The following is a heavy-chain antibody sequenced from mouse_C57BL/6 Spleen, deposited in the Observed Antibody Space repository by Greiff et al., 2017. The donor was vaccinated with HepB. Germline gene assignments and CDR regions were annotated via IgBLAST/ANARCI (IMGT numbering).Heavy chain of an antibody. D-gene: IGHD1-1*01. CDR2: ISGGGGNT. J-gene: IGHJ2*01. CDR1: GFTFSSYT. V-gene: IGHV5-9*01. Sequence: EVQRVESGGGLVKPGGSLKLSCAASGFTFSSYTMSWVRQTPEKRLEWVATISGGGGNTYYPDSVKGRFTISRDNAKNTLYLQMSSLRSEDTALYDCARPYYYGSSLYFDYWGQGTTLTVSS. CDR3: ARPYYYGSSLYFDY.